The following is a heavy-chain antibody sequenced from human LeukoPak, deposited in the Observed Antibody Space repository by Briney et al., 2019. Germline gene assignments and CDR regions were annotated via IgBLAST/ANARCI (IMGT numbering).Heavy chain of an antibody. J-gene: IGHJ4*02. CDR2: IYYSENT. Sequence: SETLSLTCTVSGGSISSSNYYWGWIRQPPGKGLEWIGIIYYSENTYYNPSLKSRITISVDTSKNQFSLKLSSVTAADTAVYYCARFAYCGGHCWYYFDYWGQGSLVTVSS. CDR3: ARFAYCGGHCWYYFDY. D-gene: IGHD2-21*02. V-gene: IGHV4-39*07. CDR1: GGSISSSNYY.